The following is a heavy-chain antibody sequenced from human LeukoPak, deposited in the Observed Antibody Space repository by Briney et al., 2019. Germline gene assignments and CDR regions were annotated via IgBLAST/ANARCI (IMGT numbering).Heavy chain of an antibody. D-gene: IGHD2-21*01. CDR1: GYTFTSYY. CDR2: INPSDDST. CDR3: AKGGHVAHLINFDY. Sequence: ASVKVSCKASGYTFTSYYMHWVRQAPGQGLEWMGIINPSDDSTSYVQKFQGRVTMTRDTSTSTVYMELSSLRSEDTAVYYCAKGGHVAHLINFDYWGQGTLVTVSS. J-gene: IGHJ4*02. V-gene: IGHV1-46*01.